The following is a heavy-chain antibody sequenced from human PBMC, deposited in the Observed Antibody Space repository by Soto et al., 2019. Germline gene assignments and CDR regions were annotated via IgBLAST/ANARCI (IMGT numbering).Heavy chain of an antibody. CDR2: VYHSGTT. D-gene: IGHD5-12*01. Sequence: TSETLSLTCTVSRGSISNYYWSWIRQPPGKGPEWIGYVYHSGTTNYNPSLKSRVTISVDTSKNQFSLKLSSVTAADTAVYYCARQWGYNFDYWGQGTLVTVSS. CDR1: RGSISNYY. V-gene: IGHV4-59*08. CDR3: ARQWGYNFDY. J-gene: IGHJ4*02.